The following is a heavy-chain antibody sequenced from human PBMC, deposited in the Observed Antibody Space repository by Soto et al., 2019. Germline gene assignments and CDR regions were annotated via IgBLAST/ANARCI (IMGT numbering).Heavy chain of an antibody. CDR2: ISWDSGRI. V-gene: IGHV3-9*01. CDR1: GFNFHDYG. J-gene: IGHJ4*02. Sequence: EVQLVESGGDLVQPGRSLRLSCAASGFNFHDYGMTWVRQSPGRGLEWVSDISWDSGRIGYADSVKGRFTISRDNAKNSLYLQMNNLRAEDTALYYCAKDIGVAVAASFDYWGQGTLVAVSS. D-gene: IGHD2-15*01. CDR3: AKDIGVAVAASFDY.